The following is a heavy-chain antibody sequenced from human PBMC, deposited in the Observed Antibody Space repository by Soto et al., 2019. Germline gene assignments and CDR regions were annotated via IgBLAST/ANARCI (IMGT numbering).Heavy chain of an antibody. CDR3: ARTARVAATISTYYYGMDV. D-gene: IGHD5-12*01. J-gene: IGHJ6*02. V-gene: IGHV4-34*01. Sequence: QVQLQQWGAGLLKPSETLSLTCAVYGGSFSGYYWSWIRQPPGKGLEWIGEINHSGSTNYNPSLKSRVTISVDTSKNQFSLKLSSVTAADTAVYYCARTARVAATISTYYYGMDVWGQGTTVTVSS. CDR1: GGSFSGYY. CDR2: INHSGST.